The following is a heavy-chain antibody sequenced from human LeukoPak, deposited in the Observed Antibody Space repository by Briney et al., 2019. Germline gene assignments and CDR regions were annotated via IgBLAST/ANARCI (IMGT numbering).Heavy chain of an antibody. Sequence: PGGSLRLSCAASGFTFSSYSMNWVRQAPGKGLEWVSSISSSSSYIYYADSVKGRFTISRDNAKNSLYLQMNSLRAEDTAVYYCARDSRVYSSSPDAFDIWGQGTMVTVSS. J-gene: IGHJ3*02. D-gene: IGHD6-6*01. CDR3: ARDSRVYSSSPDAFDI. CDR2: ISSSSSYI. CDR1: GFTFSSYS. V-gene: IGHV3-21*01.